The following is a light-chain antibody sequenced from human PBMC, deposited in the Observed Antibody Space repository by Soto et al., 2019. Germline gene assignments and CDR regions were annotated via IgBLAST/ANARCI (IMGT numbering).Light chain of an antibody. J-gene: IGKJ1*01. CDR1: QSISNY. Sequence: DIQMTQSPSSLSASVGDRVTNTCRASQSISNYLNWYQQKPGKAPKLLIYAASSLQPGVPSRFSGSGSGTDFTLNISSLQPEDFATYYCQQSYATPRTFGQGTKVDIK. CDR3: QQSYATPRT. V-gene: IGKV1-39*01. CDR2: AAS.